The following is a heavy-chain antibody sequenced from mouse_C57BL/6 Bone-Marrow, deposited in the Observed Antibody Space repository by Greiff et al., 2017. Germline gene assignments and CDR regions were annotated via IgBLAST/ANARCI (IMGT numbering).Heavy chain of an antibody. CDR3: ARLRACFAY. CDR2: ISSGGSYT. Sequence: EVKLVESGGDLVKPGGSLKLSCAASGFTFSSYGMSWVRQTPDKRLEWVATISSGGSYTYYPDSVKGRFTISRDNAKNTLYLQMSSLKSEDTAMYYCARLRACFAYWGQGTLVTVSA. J-gene: IGHJ3*01. CDR1: GFTFSSYG. V-gene: IGHV5-6*02.